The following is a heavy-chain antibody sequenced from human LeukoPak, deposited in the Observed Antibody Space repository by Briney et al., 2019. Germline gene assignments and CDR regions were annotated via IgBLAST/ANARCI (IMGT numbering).Heavy chain of an antibody. Sequence: GRSLRLSCAASGFTFSRYGMHWVRQAPGKGLEWVAVIWYDGSKKYYADSVQGRFTISRDDSKNTLWLRMSSLRADDTAVYYCTRQDPSSSGWYPWGQGTLVTVSS. CDR1: GFTFSRYG. CDR3: TRQDPSSSGWYP. J-gene: IGHJ5*02. V-gene: IGHV3-33*01. D-gene: IGHD6-13*01. CDR2: IWYDGSKK.